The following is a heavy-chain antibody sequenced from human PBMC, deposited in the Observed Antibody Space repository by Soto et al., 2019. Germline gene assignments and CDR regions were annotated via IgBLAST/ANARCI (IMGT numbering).Heavy chain of an antibody. CDR1: GFTFSSYV. Sequence: EVQLVESGGGLVQPGGSLRLSCAASGFTFSSYVINWVRQAPGKGLEWVSYISISSSTRYDADSVRGRFTISRDNAKNSLYLQMNSLRDEDTAVCYCARGGGFFDYWGQATLVTVSS. V-gene: IGHV3-48*02. D-gene: IGHD3-10*01. CDR2: ISISSSTR. J-gene: IGHJ4*02. CDR3: ARGGGFFDY.